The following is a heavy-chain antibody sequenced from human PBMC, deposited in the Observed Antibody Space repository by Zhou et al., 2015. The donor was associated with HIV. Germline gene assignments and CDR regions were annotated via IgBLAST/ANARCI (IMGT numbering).Heavy chain of an antibody. D-gene: IGHD2-2*01. CDR1: GGTFSSYA. CDR3: ASGYCSSTSCYSSYYYYYMDV. CDR2: IIPIFGTA. Sequence: QVQLVQSGAEVKKPGSSVKVSCKASGGTFSSYAISWVRQAPGQGLEWMGGIIPIFGTANYAQKFQGRVTITADESTSTAYMELSSLRSEDTAVYYCASGYCSSTSCYSSYYYYYMDVWGKGTTVTVSS. V-gene: IGHV1-69*01. J-gene: IGHJ6*03.